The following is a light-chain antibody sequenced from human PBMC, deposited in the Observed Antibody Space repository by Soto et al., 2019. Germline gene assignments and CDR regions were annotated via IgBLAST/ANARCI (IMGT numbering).Light chain of an antibody. Sequence: AIRMTQSPSSFSASTGDRVTITCRASQGISSYLAWYQQKPGKAPKLLIYAAATLQRGAPSRFSASGSGTDFTLNISRLQSEDFATYYCQQYLSYPYTFGQGTKLEI. CDR2: AAA. CDR1: QGISSY. CDR3: QQYLSYPYT. V-gene: IGKV1-8*01. J-gene: IGKJ2*01.